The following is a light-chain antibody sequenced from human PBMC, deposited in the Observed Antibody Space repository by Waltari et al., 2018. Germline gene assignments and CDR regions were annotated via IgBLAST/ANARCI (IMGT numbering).Light chain of an antibody. Sequence: QSALTQPRSVSGSPGQSVTISCTGTSSDIGGYNYVSWYQQHPGKAPKLMILGVYKRPSGVPDRFSGPKSGNTASLTISGLQAEDEADYYCCSYAGSNNLGVFGGGTKLTVL. J-gene: IGLJ2*01. V-gene: IGLV2-11*01. CDR2: GVY. CDR3: CSYAGSNNLGV. CDR1: SSDIGGYNY.